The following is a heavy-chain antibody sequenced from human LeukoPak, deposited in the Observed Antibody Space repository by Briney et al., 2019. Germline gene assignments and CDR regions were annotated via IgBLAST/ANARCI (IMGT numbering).Heavy chain of an antibody. CDR3: ARGGLIAAAGAIDY. CDR1: GYTFTSCD. Sequence: GASVKVSCKASGYTFTSCDINWVRQATGQGLEWMGWMNPNSGNTGYAQKFQGRVTITRNTSISTAYMELSSLRSEDTAVYYCARGGLIAAAGAIDYWGQGTLVTVSS. J-gene: IGHJ4*02. V-gene: IGHV1-8*03. D-gene: IGHD6-13*01. CDR2: MNPNSGNT.